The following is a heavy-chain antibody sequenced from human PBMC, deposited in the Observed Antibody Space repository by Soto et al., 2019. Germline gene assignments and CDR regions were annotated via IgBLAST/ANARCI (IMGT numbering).Heavy chain of an antibody. Sequence: QVQLVQSGAEVKKPGASVKVSCKASGYTFSSYFISWVRQAPGQGLEWMGWISAYNGNTNYAQNLQGRATMTTDTSTTTAYMELRTLRSDDTAVYYFATDLPPVDYWGQGTLVTVSS. CDR1: GYTFSSYF. V-gene: IGHV1-18*01. J-gene: IGHJ4*02. CDR3: ATDLPPVDY. CDR2: ISAYNGNT.